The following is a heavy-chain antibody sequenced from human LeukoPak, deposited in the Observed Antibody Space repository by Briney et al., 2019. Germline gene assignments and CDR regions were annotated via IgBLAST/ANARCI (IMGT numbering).Heavy chain of an antibody. Sequence: ASVKVSCKASGYTFTGYYMHWVRQAPGQGLEWMGWINPNSGGTNYAQKFQGRVTMTRDTSISTAYMELSSLRSEDTAVYYCARDYSSGWYEFDPWGQGTLVTVSS. CDR3: ARDYSSGWYEFDP. CDR1: GYTFTGYY. J-gene: IGHJ5*02. CDR2: INPNSGGT. V-gene: IGHV1-2*02. D-gene: IGHD6-19*01.